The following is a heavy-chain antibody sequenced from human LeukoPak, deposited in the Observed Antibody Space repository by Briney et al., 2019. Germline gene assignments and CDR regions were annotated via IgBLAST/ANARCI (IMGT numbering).Heavy chain of an antibody. J-gene: IGHJ6*02. Sequence: GGSLGLSCAASGFTFNNYAMNWVRQAPGKGLEWVSVISGSGGTTYYADSVKGRFTISRDSSKNTLYLQMNRLRAEDTAVYYCAKVSGGGLYYDGMDVWGQGTTVTVSS. CDR3: AKVSGGGLYYDGMDV. V-gene: IGHV3-23*01. D-gene: IGHD1-14*01. CDR1: GFTFNNYA. CDR2: ISGSGGTT.